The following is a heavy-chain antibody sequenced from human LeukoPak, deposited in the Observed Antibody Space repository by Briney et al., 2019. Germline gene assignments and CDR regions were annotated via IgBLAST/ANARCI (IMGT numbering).Heavy chain of an antibody. D-gene: IGHD1-1*01. Sequence: GASVKVSCKASGYKFTSYGISWVRQAPGQGLDWMGWISAYNGNTNYPHNLQGRVTITTDTSTSTAYMELRSLRSDDTAVYYCARGGTENWFDPWGQGTLVTVSS. CDR2: ISAYNGNT. CDR3: ARGGTENWFDP. V-gene: IGHV1-18*01. J-gene: IGHJ5*02. CDR1: GYKFTSYG.